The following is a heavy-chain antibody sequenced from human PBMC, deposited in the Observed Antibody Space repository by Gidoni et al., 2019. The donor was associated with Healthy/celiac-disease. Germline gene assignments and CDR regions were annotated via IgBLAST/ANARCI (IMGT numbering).Heavy chain of an antibody. Sequence: EVQLVESGGGLVKPGGSLRLSCAASGFTFSSYSMNWVRQAPGKGLEWVSSISSSSSYIYYADSVKGRFTISRDNAKNSLYLQMNSLRAEDTAVYYCARDSVLRYFDWLSTPDYMDVWGKGTTVTVSS. D-gene: IGHD3-9*01. CDR2: ISSSSSYI. V-gene: IGHV3-21*01. CDR3: ARDSVLRYFDWLSTPDYMDV. CDR1: GFTFSSYS. J-gene: IGHJ6*03.